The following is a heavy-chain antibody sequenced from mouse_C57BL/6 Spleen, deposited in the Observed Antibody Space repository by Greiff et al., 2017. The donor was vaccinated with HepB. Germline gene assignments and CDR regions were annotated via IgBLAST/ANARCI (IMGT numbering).Heavy chain of an antibody. J-gene: IGHJ4*01. CDR3: ARLLGYAMDY. CDR2: ISSGGSYT. V-gene: IGHV5-6*01. CDR1: GFTFSSYG. Sequence: EVQLQESGGDLVKPGGSLKLSCAASGFTFSSYGMSWVRQTPDKRLEWVATISSGGSYTYYPDSVKGRFTISRDNAKNTLYLQMSSLKSEDTAMYYCARLLGYAMDYWGQGTSVTVSS. D-gene: IGHD3-3*01.